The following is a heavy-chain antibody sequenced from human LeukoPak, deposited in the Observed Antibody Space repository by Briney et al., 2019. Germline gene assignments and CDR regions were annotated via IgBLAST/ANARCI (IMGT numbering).Heavy chain of an antibody. Sequence: GGSLRLSCAASGFTFSSYGMHWVRQAPGKGLEWVAVIWYDGSNKYYADSVKGRFTISRDNFKNTLYLQMNSLRAEDTAVYYCAVDSSGSFDYRGQGTLVTVSS. D-gene: IGHD3-22*01. CDR1: GFTFSSYG. V-gene: IGHV3-33*08. CDR3: AVDSSGSFDY. J-gene: IGHJ4*02. CDR2: IWYDGSNK.